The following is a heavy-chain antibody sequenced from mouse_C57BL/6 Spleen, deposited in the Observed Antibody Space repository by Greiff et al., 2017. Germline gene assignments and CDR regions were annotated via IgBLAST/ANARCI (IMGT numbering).Heavy chain of an antibody. V-gene: IGHV1-74*01. J-gene: IGHJ4*01. Sequence: QVQLQQPGAELVKPGASVKVSCKASGYTFTSYWMHWVKQRPGQGLEWIGRIHPSDSDTNYNQKFKGKATLTVDKSSSTAYMQLSSLTSEDSAVYYCAMSPLITTVVAPYAGDYWGQGTSVTVSS. CDR3: AMSPLITTVVAPYAGDY. CDR1: GYTFTSYW. D-gene: IGHD1-1*01. CDR2: IHPSDSDT.